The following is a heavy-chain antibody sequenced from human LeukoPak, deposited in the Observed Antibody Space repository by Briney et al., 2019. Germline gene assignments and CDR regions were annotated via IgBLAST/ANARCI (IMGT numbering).Heavy chain of an antibody. CDR3: ARALCYGGSADYYYGMDV. Sequence: SETLSLTCTVSGGSISSYYWSWIRQPPGKGLGWIGYIYYSGSTNYNPSLKSRVTISVDTSKNQFSLKLSSVTAADTAVYYCARALCYGGSADYYYGMDVWGQGTTVTVSS. CDR1: GGSISSYY. D-gene: IGHD4-23*01. J-gene: IGHJ6*02. V-gene: IGHV4-59*01. CDR2: IYYSGST.